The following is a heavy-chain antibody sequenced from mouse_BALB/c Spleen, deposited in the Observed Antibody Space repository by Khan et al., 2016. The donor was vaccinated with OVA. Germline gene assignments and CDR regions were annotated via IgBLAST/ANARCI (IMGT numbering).Heavy chain of an antibody. D-gene: IGHD1-1*01. CDR2: ILPGSGRN. J-gene: IGHJ3*01. Sequence: QVQLQQSGAELMKPGASVKISCKATGYTFSSYWIEWVKQRPGHGLEWIGEILPGSGRNNYNEKFKGKATFTADTSSNTAYMQLSSLTSEDSAVYYCARGNYYSSSSWFGYWGQGTLVTVSA. CDR1: GYTFSSYW. V-gene: IGHV1-9*01. CDR3: ARGNYYSSSSWFGY.